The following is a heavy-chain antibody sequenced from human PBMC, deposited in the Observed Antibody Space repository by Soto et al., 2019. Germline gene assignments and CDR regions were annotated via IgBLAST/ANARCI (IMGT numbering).Heavy chain of an antibody. CDR1: GFTFSSYS. V-gene: IGHV3-21*01. CDR3: AREIVVVPAAIPERYFDY. J-gene: IGHJ4*02. CDR2: ISSSSSYI. D-gene: IGHD2-2*02. Sequence: PGGSLRLSCAASGFTFSSYSMNWVRQAPGKGLEWVSSISSSSSYIYYADSVKGRFTISRDNAKNSLYLQMNSLRAEDTAVYYCAREIVVVPAAIPERYFDYWSQGTFVTVSS.